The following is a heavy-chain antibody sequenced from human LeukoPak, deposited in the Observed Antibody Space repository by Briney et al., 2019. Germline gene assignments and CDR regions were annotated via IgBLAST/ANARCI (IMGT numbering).Heavy chain of an antibody. V-gene: IGHV3-33*06. CDR1: GFTFSSYG. J-gene: IGHJ4*02. CDR3: GKDHYGLGSYFDY. CDR2: IWYDGSNK. D-gene: IGHD3-10*01. Sequence: GGSLRLSCAASGFTFSSYGMHWVRQAPGKGLEWVAVIWYDGSNKYYADSVKGRFTISRGNSKNTLYLQMNSLRAEDTAVYYCGKDHYGLGSYFDYWGQGTLVTVSS.